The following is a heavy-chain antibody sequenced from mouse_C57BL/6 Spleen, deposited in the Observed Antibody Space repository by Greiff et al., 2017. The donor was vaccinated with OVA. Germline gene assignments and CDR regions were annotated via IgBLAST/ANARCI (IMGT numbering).Heavy chain of an antibody. V-gene: IGHV1-26*01. CDR1: GYTFTDYY. D-gene: IGHD1-1*01. CDR2: INPNNGGT. CDR3: ARGGLRSSRGYFDV. J-gene: IGHJ1*03. Sequence: EVQLQQSGPELVKPGASVKISCKASGYTFTDYYMNWVKQSHGKSLEWIGDINPNNGGTSYNQKFKGKATLTVDKSSSTAYMELRSLTSEDSAVYYCARGGLRSSRGYFDVWGTGTTVTVSS.